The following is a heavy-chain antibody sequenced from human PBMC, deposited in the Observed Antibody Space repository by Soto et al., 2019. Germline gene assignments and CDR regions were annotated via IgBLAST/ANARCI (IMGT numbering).Heavy chain of an antibody. Sequence: PSETLSLTCTVSGGSINNYYWSWIRQPPGKGLEWIGYIYYSGSTNYNPSLKSRVTISVDTSKNQFSLKLSSVTAADTAVYYCARRYGSVFDYWGQGTLVT. CDR1: GGSINNYY. CDR2: IYYSGST. CDR3: ARRYGSVFDY. V-gene: IGHV4-59*01. D-gene: IGHD6-19*01. J-gene: IGHJ4*02.